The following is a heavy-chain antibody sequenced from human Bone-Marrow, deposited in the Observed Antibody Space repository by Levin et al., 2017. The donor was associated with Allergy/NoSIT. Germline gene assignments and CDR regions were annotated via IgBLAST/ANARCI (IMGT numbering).Heavy chain of an antibody. V-gene: IGHV1-24*01. CDR3: ATGDRYGFGEYALEY. Sequence: PGESLKISCKVSEHTLTQLSMHWVRQAPGKGLEWMGGYDPEYGETIYAESFLGRVTMTEDTSAGTGYMELSSLRSEDTAVYYCATGDRYGFGEYALEYWGQGTLVTVSS. J-gene: IGHJ4*02. CDR2: YDPEYGET. D-gene: IGHD3-10*01. CDR1: EHTLTQLS.